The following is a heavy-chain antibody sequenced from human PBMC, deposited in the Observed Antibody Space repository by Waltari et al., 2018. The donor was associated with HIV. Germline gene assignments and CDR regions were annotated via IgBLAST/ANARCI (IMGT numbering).Heavy chain of an antibody. D-gene: IGHD2-15*01. J-gene: IGHJ4*02. CDR1: GGSISNYY. Sequence: QVQLQESGPRLLKPSEALSLTCTVSGGSISNYYWHWIRQPPGKGLEWIGYIHYSGATSYNPSLQSRVTASVDTPKNQFSLRLDSVTAADTAVYYCAREYSSFDFWGQGILVTVSS. V-gene: IGHV4-59*01. CDR3: AREYSSFDF. CDR2: IHYSGAT.